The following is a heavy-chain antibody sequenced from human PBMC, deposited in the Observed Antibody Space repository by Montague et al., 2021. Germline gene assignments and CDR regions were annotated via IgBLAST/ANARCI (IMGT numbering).Heavy chain of an antibody. CDR3: ARWRAYYDSSGYAA. CDR2: ISHDGSNK. D-gene: IGHD3-22*01. V-gene: IGHV3-30-3*01. Sequence: TCSTFPMHWVRQAPGKGLEWVALISHDGSNKYYADSVRGRFTVSRDNSKNTLYLQTSSLRADDTAVYYCARWRAYYDSSGYAAWGRGTLVTVSS. J-gene: IGHJ5*02. CDR1: TCSTFP.